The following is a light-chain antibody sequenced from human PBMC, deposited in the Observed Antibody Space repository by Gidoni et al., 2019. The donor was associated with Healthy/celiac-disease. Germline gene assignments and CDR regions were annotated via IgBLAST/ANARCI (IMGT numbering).Light chain of an antibody. CDR3: AAWDDSLSGFYV. Sequence: QSVLTQPPSASGTPGQRVTISCSGSSSNLGSNYVYWYQQLPGTDPNLLIYMNNQRPSGVPDRFSGSKSGTSASLAISGLRSEDEADYYCAAWDDSLSGFYVFGTGTKVTVL. CDR2: MNN. J-gene: IGLJ1*01. V-gene: IGLV1-47*01. CDR1: SSNLGSNY.